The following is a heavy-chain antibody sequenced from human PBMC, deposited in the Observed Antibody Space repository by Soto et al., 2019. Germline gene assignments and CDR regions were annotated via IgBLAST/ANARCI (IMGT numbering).Heavy chain of an antibody. V-gene: IGHV4-59*02. D-gene: IGHD1-26*01. Sequence: ETLSLTCTISGGSVSVYYWSWIRQSTGQGLEWIGYIYASGSPYYNPSLRSRVTISADTSKNQISLKLTSPTAADTAVYYCARGVGSSPPQYWGRGTLVTVSS. CDR2: IYASGSP. J-gene: IGHJ4*02. CDR1: GGSVSVYY. CDR3: ARGVGSSPPQY.